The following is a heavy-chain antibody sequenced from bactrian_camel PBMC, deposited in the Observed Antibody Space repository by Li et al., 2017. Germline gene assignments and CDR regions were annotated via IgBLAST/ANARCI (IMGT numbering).Heavy chain of an antibody. CDR2: IDSDPDDTDT. D-gene: IGHD3*01. J-gene: IGHJ6*01. Sequence: HVQLVESGGGLVQPGGSLRLSCAASGFTFSTNYMSWVRQAPGKGLEWVSSIDSDPDDTDTYYADSVKGRFTISRDNAKNTVYLETDSLKSEDMALYYCAAAGPVDYYPTFGFWGQGTQVTVS. CDR3: AAAGPVDYYPTFGF. CDR1: GFTFSTNY. V-gene: IGHV3-2*01.